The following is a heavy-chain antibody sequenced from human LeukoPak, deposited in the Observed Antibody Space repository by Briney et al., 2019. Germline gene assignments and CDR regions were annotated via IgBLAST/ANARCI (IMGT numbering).Heavy chain of an antibody. D-gene: IGHD5-18*01. V-gene: IGHV4-59*01. Sequence: PSETLSLTCTVSGGSLSGYYWSWIRQPPGKGLEWIGYIYYGGTTNYNPSLQSRLTISVDTSKSQFSLKLSSVTAADTAVYYCARGSGGYTGTDNWFDPWGQGTLVTVSS. J-gene: IGHJ5*02. CDR2: IYYGGTT. CDR3: ARGSGGYTGTDNWFDP. CDR1: GGSLSGYY.